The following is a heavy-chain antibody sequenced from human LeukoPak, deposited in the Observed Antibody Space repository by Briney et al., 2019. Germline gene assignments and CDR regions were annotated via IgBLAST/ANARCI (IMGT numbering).Heavy chain of an antibody. J-gene: IGHJ4*02. Sequence: SETLSLTCTVSGGSISYYYWSWIRQPPGKGLEWIGYIFYSGTTNYNPSLKSRVTISVDTSKNQFSLKLSSVTAADTAVYYCARDEYYYDSSGYYSVNFDYWGQGTLVTVSS. CDR2: IFYSGTT. CDR3: ARDEYYYDSSGYYSVNFDY. CDR1: GGSISYYY. V-gene: IGHV4-59*12. D-gene: IGHD3-22*01.